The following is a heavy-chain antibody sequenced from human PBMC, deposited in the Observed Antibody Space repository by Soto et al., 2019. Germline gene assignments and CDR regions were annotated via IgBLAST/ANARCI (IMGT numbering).Heavy chain of an antibody. CDR1: GFTFSDAW. CDR2: IKSKTDGGTT. V-gene: IGHV3-15*07. D-gene: IGHD3-22*01. J-gene: IGHJ4*02. Sequence: EVQLVESGGGLVKPGGSLRLSCAASGFTFSDAWVNWVRQAPGKGLEWVGRIKSKTDGGTTDYAAPVKGRFTISRDDSKNTLYLQMNSLKTEDTAVYYCTTDSYYDSSGSLWSGDFDYWGQGTLVTVSS. CDR3: TTDSYYDSSGSLWSGDFDY.